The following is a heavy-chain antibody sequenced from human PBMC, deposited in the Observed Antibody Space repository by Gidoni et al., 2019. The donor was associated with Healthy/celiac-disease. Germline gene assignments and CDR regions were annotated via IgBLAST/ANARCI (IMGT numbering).Heavy chain of an antibody. D-gene: IGHD6-13*01. CDR3: ARWRAAAGVKSRTYYYGMDV. J-gene: IGHJ6*02. CDR2: INHSGST. Sequence: GEINHSGSTNYNPSLKSRVTISVDTSKNQFSLKLSSVTAADTAVYYCARWRAAAGVKSRTYYYGMDVWGQGTTVTVSS. V-gene: IGHV4-34*01.